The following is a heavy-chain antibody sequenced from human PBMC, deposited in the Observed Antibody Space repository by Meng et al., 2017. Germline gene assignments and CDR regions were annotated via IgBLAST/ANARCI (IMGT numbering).Heavy chain of an antibody. J-gene: IGHJ4*02. CDR1: VGSFSGYY. V-gene: IGHV4-34*01. CDR3: ARGSMFGATVTKIDY. D-gene: IGHD4-17*01. Sequence: QVQLQHGGAGLLKPSEPLPSPGAVYVGSFSGYYWSWIRQPPGKGLEWIGEINHSGSTNYNPSLKSRVTISVDTSKNQFSLKLSSVTAADTAVYYCARGSMFGATVTKIDYWGQGTLVTVSS. CDR2: INHSGST.